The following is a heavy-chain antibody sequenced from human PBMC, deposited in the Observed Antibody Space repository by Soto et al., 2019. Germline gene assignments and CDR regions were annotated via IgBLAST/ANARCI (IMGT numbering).Heavy chain of an antibody. CDR2: IYSGGST. Sequence: EVQLVESGGGLIQPGGSLRLSCAVSGLTVSSNYMNWVRQAPGKGLEWVSVIYSGGSTYYADSVKGRFTISRDNSKNTLYLQMNSLRAEDTAVYYCARNRYVTYYGMDVWGQGTTVTVSS. D-gene: IGHD3-16*01. CDR1: GLTVSSNY. CDR3: ARNRYVTYYGMDV. J-gene: IGHJ6*02. V-gene: IGHV3-53*01.